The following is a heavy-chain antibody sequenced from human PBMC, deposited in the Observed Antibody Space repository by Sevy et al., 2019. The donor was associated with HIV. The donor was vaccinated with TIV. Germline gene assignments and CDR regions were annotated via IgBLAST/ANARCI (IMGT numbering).Heavy chain of an antibody. Sequence: GGSLRLSCAASGFTFSNHALHWVRQGPGKGLEWVALISNDGSNEYYADSVEGPFTISRDSSNNTLYLQMNSLRVDDTAVYFCAWVEKNCGGHCRYFQAWGQGTLVTVSS. CDR3: AWVEKNCGGHCRYFQA. D-gene: IGHD2-21*01. CDR2: ISNDGSNE. CDR1: GFTFSNHA. V-gene: IGHV3-30*04. J-gene: IGHJ1*01.